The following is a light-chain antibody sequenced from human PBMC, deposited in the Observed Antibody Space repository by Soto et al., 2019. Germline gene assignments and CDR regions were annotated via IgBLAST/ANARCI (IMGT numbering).Light chain of an antibody. CDR2: DVS. Sequence: QSALTQPASMSGSPGQSIAISCTGTSGDVGGYNYVSWYQQHPGKAPKLMIYDVSNRPSGVSNRFSGSKSDNTASLTISGLQTKDEADYYCSSYTSSSTLYVFGTGTKLTVL. J-gene: IGLJ1*01. CDR1: SGDVGGYNY. CDR3: SSYTSSSTLYV. V-gene: IGLV2-14*01.